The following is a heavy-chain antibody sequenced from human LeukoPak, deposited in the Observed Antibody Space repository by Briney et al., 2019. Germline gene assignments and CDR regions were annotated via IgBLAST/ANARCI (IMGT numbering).Heavy chain of an antibody. D-gene: IGHD3-22*01. J-gene: IGHJ4*02. CDR1: GFTFSSYW. V-gene: IGHV3-7*01. Sequence: GGSLRLSCAASGFTFSSYWMTWVRQAPGKGLEWVANIKQDGSEKYYVDSVKGRFTISRDNSKKTLYLQMNSLRTEDTAVYYCARDPRGPTGYDSRGRDSFDYWGQGTLVTVSS. CDR3: ARDPRGPTGYDSRGRDSFDY. CDR2: IKQDGSEK.